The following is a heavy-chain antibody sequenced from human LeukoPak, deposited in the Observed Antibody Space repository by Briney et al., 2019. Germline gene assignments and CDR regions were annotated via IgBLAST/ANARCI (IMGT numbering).Heavy chain of an antibody. J-gene: IGHJ4*02. Sequence: SETLSLTCSVSGDSINKNNWWSWVRQPPGSGLEWIGEIYHSGRTNFNPSLKSRVTISVDKSKNQLSLKLTSVTAADTAVYYCAKDPLAGIETLDYWGQGTLVTVSS. CDR3: AKDPLAGIETLDY. CDR2: IYHSGRT. CDR1: GDSINKNNW. V-gene: IGHV4-4*02. D-gene: IGHD6-19*01.